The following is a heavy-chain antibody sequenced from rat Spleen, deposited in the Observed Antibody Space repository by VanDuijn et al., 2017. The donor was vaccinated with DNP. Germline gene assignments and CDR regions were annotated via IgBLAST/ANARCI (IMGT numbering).Heavy chain of an antibody. Sequence: EVQLVESGGGLVQPGRSLKLSCAASGFTFSDYYMAWVRQAPTKGLDWVATISNTGYSTYYRDSVRGRFTISRDNGESSLYLQMNSLWSEDTAIYYCTRGSSLPGYLDYWGQGVLVTVSS. CDR3: TRGSSLPGYLDY. J-gene: IGHJ2*01. V-gene: IGHV5-20*01. CDR1: GFTFSDYY. CDR2: ISNTGYST. D-gene: IGHD1-4*01.